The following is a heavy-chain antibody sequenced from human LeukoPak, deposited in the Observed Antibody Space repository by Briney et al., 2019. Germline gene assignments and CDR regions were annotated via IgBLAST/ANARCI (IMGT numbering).Heavy chain of an antibody. Sequence: PGGSLRLSCAASGFTFDDFGMSWVRHAPGKGLEWVSGINWNSDITVYADSVKGRFTISRDNAKNSLYLQMNSLRDEDTALYYCSGGYDVLTGSFDYWGQGTLVTVSS. J-gene: IGHJ4*02. D-gene: IGHD3-9*01. CDR2: INWNSDIT. CDR3: SGGYDVLTGSFDY. CDR1: GFTFDDFG. V-gene: IGHV3-20*04.